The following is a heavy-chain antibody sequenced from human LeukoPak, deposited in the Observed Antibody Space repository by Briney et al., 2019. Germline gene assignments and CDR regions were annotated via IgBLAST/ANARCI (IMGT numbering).Heavy chain of an antibody. CDR1: GGSFSSYY. V-gene: IGHV4-59*01. CDR3: ARVAAAGRYYFDY. D-gene: IGHD6-13*01. CDR2: IYYSGST. J-gene: IGHJ4*02. Sequence: SETLSLTCAVYGGSFSSYYWSWIRQPPGKGLEWIGYIYYSGSTNYNPSLKSRVTISVDTSKNQFSLKLSSVTAADTAVYYCARVAAAGRYYFDYWGQGTLVTVSS.